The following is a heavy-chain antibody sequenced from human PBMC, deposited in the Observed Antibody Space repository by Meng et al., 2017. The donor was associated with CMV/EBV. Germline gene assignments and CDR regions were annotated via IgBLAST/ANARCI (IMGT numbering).Heavy chain of an antibody. CDR1: LCSLSIMGVG. CDR3: AHRHCGGYCYPLNYFDY. Sequence: NGSCPTLVKPTNTCSLSCIVSLCSLSIMGVGVGWISQPPGKALEWLALIYWYEDELYRPTLKSRLTITKDTSKNQVVLTTTNMDPVDTATYYCAHRHCGGYCYPLNYFDYWGQGTLVTVSS. V-gene: IGHV2-5*01. D-gene: IGHD2-21*02. CDR2: IYWYEDE. J-gene: IGHJ4*02.